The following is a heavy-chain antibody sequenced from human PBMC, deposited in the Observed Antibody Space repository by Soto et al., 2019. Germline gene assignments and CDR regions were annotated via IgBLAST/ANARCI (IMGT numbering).Heavy chain of an antibody. V-gene: IGHV1-69*02. Sequence: QVQLVQSGAEVKKPGSSVKVSCKASGGSFSSYTFSWVRQAPGQGLEWMGRIIPTLHIANYAQKFQGRVTITADESTGTDYMELSSLRSDDTAVYYCARHKGMATGLDYWGQGTLVTVSS. D-gene: IGHD5-12*01. CDR2: IIPTLHIA. CDR1: GGSFSSYT. CDR3: ARHKGMATGLDY. J-gene: IGHJ4*02.